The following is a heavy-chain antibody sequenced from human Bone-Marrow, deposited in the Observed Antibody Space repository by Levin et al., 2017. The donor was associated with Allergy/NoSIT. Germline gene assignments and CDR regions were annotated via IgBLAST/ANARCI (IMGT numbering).Heavy chain of an antibody. CDR3: AKKKFPEVVMTASDF. Sequence: SCAVSGFSFMYFGMEWVRQAPGKGLESVATISFDGSKTYYVDSVKGRFTVSRDNSKNTLFLQMNSLNAGDTAVYFCAKKKFPEVVMTASDFWGQGTLVSVSS. CDR1: GFSFMYFG. D-gene: IGHD2-21*02. J-gene: IGHJ4*02. CDR2: ISFDGSKT. V-gene: IGHV3-30*18.